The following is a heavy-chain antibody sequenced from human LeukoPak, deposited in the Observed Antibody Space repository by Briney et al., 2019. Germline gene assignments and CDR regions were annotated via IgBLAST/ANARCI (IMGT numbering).Heavy chain of an antibody. CDR2: INTDGGIT. CDR3: TRGAVGTGVWFDP. V-gene: IGHV3-74*01. Sequence: GGSLRLSCAASGFTFSGYWMHWVRQAPGKGLVWVSRINTDGGITNYADSVKGRFTISRDNAKNTLHLQMNSLRADDTAVYHCTRGAVGTGVWFDPWGQGTLVTVSS. D-gene: IGHD1-26*01. CDR1: GFTFSGYW. J-gene: IGHJ5*02.